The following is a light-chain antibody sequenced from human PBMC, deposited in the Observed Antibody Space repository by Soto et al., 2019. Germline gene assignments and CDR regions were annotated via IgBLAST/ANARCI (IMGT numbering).Light chain of an antibody. V-gene: IGKV3-20*01. CDR1: QSVSNNY. J-gene: IGKJ1*01. CDR2: GAS. CDR3: QQYGSSWT. Sequence: DILLTRSQGTLSLSPGDSATLSCRARQSVSNNYLAWYQQKPGQAPRLLIYGASNRATGIPDRFSGSGSGTDFTLTISRLEPEDFAVYYCQQYGSSWTFGQGTKVDIK.